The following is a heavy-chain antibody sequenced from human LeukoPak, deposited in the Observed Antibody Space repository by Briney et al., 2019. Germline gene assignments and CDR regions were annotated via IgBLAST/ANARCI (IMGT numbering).Heavy chain of an antibody. CDR2: IYSGGST. CDR3: ARGPTGGYLFDY. CDR1: GITVSNNY. J-gene: IGHJ4*02. V-gene: IGHV3-53*04. Sequence: GASPRLSRADTGITVSNNYMREVRRPPGKGMKWVSVIYSGGSTYYADSVKGRFTISRHNSKNTLYLQMNGLRAEDTAVYYCARGPTGGYLFDYWGQGTLVTVSS. D-gene: IGHD5-12*01.